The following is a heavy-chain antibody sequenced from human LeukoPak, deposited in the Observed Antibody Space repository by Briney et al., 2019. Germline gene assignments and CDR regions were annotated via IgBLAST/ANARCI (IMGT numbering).Heavy chain of an antibody. J-gene: IGHJ5*02. D-gene: IGHD2-15*01. Sequence: GGSLRLSCAASGFTFSSYSMNWVRQAPGKGLEWVSSISSSSSYIYYADSVKGRFTISRDNAKNSLFLQMNSLRAEDTAVYYCAREKVVVVAATLFGWFDPWGQGTLVTVSS. CDR3: AREKVVVVAATLFGWFDP. CDR1: GFTFSSYS. V-gene: IGHV3-21*01. CDR2: ISSSSSYI.